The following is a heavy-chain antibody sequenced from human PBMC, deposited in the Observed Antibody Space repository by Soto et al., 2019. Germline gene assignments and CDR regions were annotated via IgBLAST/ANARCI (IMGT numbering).Heavy chain of an antibody. J-gene: IGHJ4*02. Sequence: SETLSLTCTFSGGSVSSGSYYWSWIRQPPGKGLEWIGYIYYSGSTNYNPSLKSRVTISVDTSKNQFSLKLSSVTAADTAVYYCARVPYYYDSSGYYRYFDYWGQGTLVTVSS. CDR1: GGSVSSGSYY. CDR2: IYYSGST. CDR3: ARVPYYYDSSGYYRYFDY. V-gene: IGHV4-61*01. D-gene: IGHD3-22*01.